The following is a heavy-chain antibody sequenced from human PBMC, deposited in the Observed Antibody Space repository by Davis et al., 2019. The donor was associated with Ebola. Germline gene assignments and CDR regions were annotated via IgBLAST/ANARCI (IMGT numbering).Heavy chain of an antibody. CDR3: ARRADY. CDR1: GFTFSSYS. CDR2: IRRSSGDI. J-gene: IGHJ4*02. V-gene: IGHV3-21*01. Sequence: GGSLRLSCAASGFTFSSYSMNWVRQAPGKGLEWVSSIRRSSGDIYYADSVKGRFTISRDNAKNSLYLQMNSLRAGDTAVYYCARRADYWGQGTLVTVSS.